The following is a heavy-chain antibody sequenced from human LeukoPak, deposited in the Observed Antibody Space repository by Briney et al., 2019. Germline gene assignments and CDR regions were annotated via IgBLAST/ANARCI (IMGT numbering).Heavy chain of an antibody. J-gene: IGHJ6*03. Sequence: PGGSLRLSCAASGFTFSSYSMNWVRQAPGKGLERVSYISSSSSTIYYADSVKGRFTISRDNAKNSLYLQMNSLRAEDTAVYYCARAQLGYCSSTSCYGNYMDVWGKGTTVTVSS. D-gene: IGHD2-2*01. V-gene: IGHV3-48*01. CDR3: ARAQLGYCSSTSCYGNYMDV. CDR2: ISSSSSTI. CDR1: GFTFSSYS.